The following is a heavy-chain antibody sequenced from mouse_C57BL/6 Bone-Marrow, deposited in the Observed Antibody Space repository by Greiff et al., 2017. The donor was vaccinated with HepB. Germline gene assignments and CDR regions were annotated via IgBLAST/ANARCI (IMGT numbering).Heavy chain of an antibody. Sequence: EVQLQQSGPVLVKPGASVKMSCKASGYTFPDYYMNWVKQSHGKSLEWIGVINPYNGGTSYNQKFKGKATLTVDKSSSTAYMELNSLTSEDSAVYYCARWGHWYFDVWGTGTTVTVSS. J-gene: IGHJ1*03. V-gene: IGHV1-19*01. CDR1: GYTFPDYY. CDR3: ARWGHWYFDV. CDR2: INPYNGGT.